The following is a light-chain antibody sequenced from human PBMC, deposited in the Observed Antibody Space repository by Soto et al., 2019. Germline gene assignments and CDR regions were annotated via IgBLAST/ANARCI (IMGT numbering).Light chain of an antibody. J-gene: IGKJ1*01. CDR3: QEYDNWPPEGT. CDR1: QSVSSY. CDR2: GAS. Sequence: EIVLTQSPATLSLSPGERATLSCRASQSVSSYLAWYQQKPGQAPRLLIYGASTRATGIPARFSGSGSGTEFTLSINSLQSEDVAVYYCQEYDNWPPEGTFGQGTKVDIK. V-gene: IGKV3-15*01.